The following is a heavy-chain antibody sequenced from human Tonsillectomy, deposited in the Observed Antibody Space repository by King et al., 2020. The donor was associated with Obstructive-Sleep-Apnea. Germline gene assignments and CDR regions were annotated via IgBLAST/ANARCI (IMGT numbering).Heavy chain of an antibody. CDR1: GYTFTSYG. Sequence: QLVQSGAEVKKPGASVKVSCKASGYTFTSYGISWVRQAPGQGLEWMGWISAYNGNTNYAQKLQGIVTMTTDTTTSTAYMELRSLRSDDTAVYYCARDIPGWELRYYYYGMDVWGQGTTVTVSS. D-gene: IGHD1-26*01. CDR3: ARDIPGWELRYYYYGMDV. CDR2: ISAYNGNT. V-gene: IGHV1-18*01. J-gene: IGHJ6*02.